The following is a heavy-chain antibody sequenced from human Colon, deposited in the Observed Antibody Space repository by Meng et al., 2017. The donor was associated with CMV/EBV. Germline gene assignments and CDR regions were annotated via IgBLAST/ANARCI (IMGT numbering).Heavy chain of an antibody. V-gene: IGHV1-2*06. J-gene: IGHJ4*02. CDR2: IKPSTSDT. CDR1: GYTFTGYW. Sequence: QVQLVQAGVEVKKPGTSVNLSCKASGYTFTGYWMHWVRQAPGQGLDWMGRIKPSTSDTNYAQNFQGRVTVTRDTSISTVNTEVNSLTSDDTAVYYCTREGFDYWGQGALVTVSS. CDR3: TREGFDY.